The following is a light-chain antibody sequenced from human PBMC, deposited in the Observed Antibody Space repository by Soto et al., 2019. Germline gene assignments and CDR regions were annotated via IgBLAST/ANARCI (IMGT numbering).Light chain of an antibody. CDR2: DVT. J-gene: IGLJ1*01. CDR3: ASYAGSYTWI. Sequence: QSALNQPRSVSGSPGPSVTVSCTGTSSDVAVYSYVSWFQQHPGKAPQLLIDDVTKRPSGVPDRFSGSKSGNTAALTISGLQAEDEAEYFFASYAGSYTWIFGTGTKLTVL. V-gene: IGLV2-11*01. CDR1: SSDVAVYSY.